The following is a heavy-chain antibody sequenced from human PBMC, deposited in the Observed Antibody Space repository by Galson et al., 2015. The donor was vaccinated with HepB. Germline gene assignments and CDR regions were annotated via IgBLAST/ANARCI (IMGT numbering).Heavy chain of an antibody. D-gene: IGHD3-22*01. J-gene: IGHJ5*02. Sequence: SVKVSCKASGYTFTSYAMHWVRQAPGQRLEWMGWINAGNGNTKYSQKFQGRVTITRDTSASTAYMELSSLRSEDTAVYYCGGDYYDSSDPIDPWGQGTLVTVSS. CDR1: GYTFTSYA. CDR2: INAGNGNT. CDR3: GGDYYDSSDPIDP. V-gene: IGHV1-3*01.